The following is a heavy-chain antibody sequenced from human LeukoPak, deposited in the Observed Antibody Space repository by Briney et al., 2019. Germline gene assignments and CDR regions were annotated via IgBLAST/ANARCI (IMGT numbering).Heavy chain of an antibody. CDR2: INHSGST. J-gene: IGHJ4*02. CDR3: ARDSVVRGATFDY. Sequence: IGEINHSGSTNYNPSLKSRVTISVDTSKNQFSLKLSSVTAADTAVYYCARDSVVRGATFDYWGQGTLVTVSS. V-gene: IGHV4-34*01. D-gene: IGHD3-10*01.